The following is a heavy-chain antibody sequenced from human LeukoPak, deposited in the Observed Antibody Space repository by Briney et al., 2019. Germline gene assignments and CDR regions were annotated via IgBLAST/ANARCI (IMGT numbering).Heavy chain of an antibody. CDR1: GFTFSSYA. J-gene: IGHJ6*03. CDR2: ISGSGGST. CDR3: ASHRTTLYYYYYMDV. Sequence: PGGSLRLSCAASGFTFSSYAMSWVRQAPGKGLEWVSAISGSGGSTYYADSVKGRFTISRDNSKNTLYLQMNSLRSEDTAVYYCASHRTTLYYYYYMDVWGKGTTVTISS. V-gene: IGHV3-23*01. D-gene: IGHD1-14*01.